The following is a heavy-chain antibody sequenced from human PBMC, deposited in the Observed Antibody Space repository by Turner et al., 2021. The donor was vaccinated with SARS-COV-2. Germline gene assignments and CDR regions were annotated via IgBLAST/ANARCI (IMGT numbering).Heavy chain of an antibody. CDR3: ARGPHPRGFDY. V-gene: IGHV3-53*01. J-gene: IGHJ4*02. Sequence: EVQLLEPVGGLIQPGGSLRLSCAASGFVVSSNSMNWVRQAPGKGLEWISVIYSGGSTYYADSVKGRFTISRDNSKNTLYRQMNSLRAEDTAVYYCARGPHPRGFDYWGQGTLVTVSS. CDR1: GFVVSSNS. CDR2: IYSGGST. D-gene: IGHD3-10*01.